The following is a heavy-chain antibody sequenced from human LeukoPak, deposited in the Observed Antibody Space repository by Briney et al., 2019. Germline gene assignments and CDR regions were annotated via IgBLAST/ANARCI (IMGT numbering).Heavy chain of an antibody. V-gene: IGHV3-23*01. D-gene: IGHD6-13*01. CDR3: AKAASSSWPSYYYGMDV. CDR2: ITGSGGNT. Sequence: GGSLRLSCAASGFIFSSYSMSWVRQAPGKGLEWVSVITGSGGNTYCADSVKGRFTISKDNSKNTVYLQMSSLRVDDTAVYYCAKAASSSWPSYYYGMDVWGQGTTVTVSS. J-gene: IGHJ6*02. CDR1: GFIFSSYS.